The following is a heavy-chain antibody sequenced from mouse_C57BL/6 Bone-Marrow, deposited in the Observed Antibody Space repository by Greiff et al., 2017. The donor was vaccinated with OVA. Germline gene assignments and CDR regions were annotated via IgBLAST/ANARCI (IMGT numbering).Heavy chain of an antibody. CDR2: INPNNGGT. CDR3: AREDGYFWYFDV. J-gene: IGHJ1*03. Sequence: EVQLQQSGPELVKPGASVKMSCKASGYTFTDYNMHWVKQSHGKSLEWIGYINPNNGGTSYNQKFKGTATLTVNKSSSTAYMELRSLTSEDSAVYYCAREDGYFWYFDVWGTGTTVTVSS. D-gene: IGHD2-3*01. CDR1: GYTFTDYN. V-gene: IGHV1-22*01.